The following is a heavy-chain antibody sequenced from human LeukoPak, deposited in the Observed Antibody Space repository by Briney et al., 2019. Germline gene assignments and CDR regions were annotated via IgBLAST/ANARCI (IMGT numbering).Heavy chain of an antibody. D-gene: IGHD2-2*01. CDR3: ARSGYCSSTSCPYGMDV. CDR1: GFTFSDYY. V-gene: IGHV3-11*01. Sequence: PGGSLRLSCAASGFTFSDYYMSWIRQAPGKGLEWASYISSSGSTIYYADSVKGRFTISRDNAKNSLYLQMNSLRAEDTAVYYCARSGYCSSTSCPYGMDVWGQGTTVTVSS. CDR2: ISSSGSTI. J-gene: IGHJ6*02.